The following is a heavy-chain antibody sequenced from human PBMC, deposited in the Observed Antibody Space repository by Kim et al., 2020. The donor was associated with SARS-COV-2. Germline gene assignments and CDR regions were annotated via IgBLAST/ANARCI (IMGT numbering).Heavy chain of an antibody. CDR2: INPNSGGT. CDR1: GYTFTGYY. V-gene: IGHV1-2*02. CDR3: ARGWCSSTSCRRPYYYMDV. Sequence: ASVKVSCKASGYTFTGYYMHWVRQAPGQGLEWMGWINPNSGGTNYAQKFQGRVTMTRDTSISTAYMELSRLRSDDTAVYYCARGWCSSTSCRRPYYYMDVWGKGTTVTVSS. D-gene: IGHD2-2*01. J-gene: IGHJ6*03.